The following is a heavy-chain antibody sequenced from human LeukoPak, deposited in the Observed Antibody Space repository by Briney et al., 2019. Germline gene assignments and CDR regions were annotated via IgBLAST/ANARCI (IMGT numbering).Heavy chain of an antibody. CDR3: AKTGARHSSSSNFDY. J-gene: IGHJ4*02. D-gene: IGHD6-6*01. CDR1: GFTFSTYA. CDR2: ISGSGDRT. Sequence: GGSLRLSCVASGFTFSTYAMSWVRPAQRRGLEWVSAISGSGDRTYYADSVKGRFTISRDNSKNTLFLQMNSLRAEDTAVYYCAKTGARHSSSSNFDYWGQGTLVTVSS. V-gene: IGHV3-23*01.